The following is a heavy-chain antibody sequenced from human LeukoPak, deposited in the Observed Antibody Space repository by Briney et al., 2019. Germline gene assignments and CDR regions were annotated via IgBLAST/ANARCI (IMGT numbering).Heavy chain of an antibody. CDR1: GFAFKTYS. CDR2: IWPDGSNE. Sequence: PGRALRLSCEAAGFAFKTYSMHWVRQAPGKGLEWVAAIWPDGSNEYYANSVKGRFFISRDNSKNTLYLQMNSLRVDDTAVYYCARELAVWGQGTLVTVSS. V-gene: IGHV3-33*01. CDR3: ARELAV. J-gene: IGHJ4*02.